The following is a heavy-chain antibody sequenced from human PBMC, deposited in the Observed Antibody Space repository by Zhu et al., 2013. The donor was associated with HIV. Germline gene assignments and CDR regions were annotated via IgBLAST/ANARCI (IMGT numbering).Heavy chain of an antibody. D-gene: IGHD5-18*01. CDR1: GYTFTSYG. Sequence: QVQLVQSGAEVKKPGASVKVSCKASGYTFTSYGISWVRQAPGQGLEWMGWINAYNGNTNYAQKFQGRVTMTTDTSTSTAYMELRSLRSDGTAVYYCARARRVQRGYSYDDAFDIWGQGTMVTVS. V-gene: IGHV1-18*01. CDR2: INAYNGNT. J-gene: IGHJ3*02. CDR3: ARARRVQRGYSYDDAFDI.